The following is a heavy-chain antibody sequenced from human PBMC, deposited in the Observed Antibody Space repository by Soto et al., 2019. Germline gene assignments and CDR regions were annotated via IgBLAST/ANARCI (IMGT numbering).Heavy chain of an antibody. D-gene: IGHD2-15*01. V-gene: IGHV3-11*06. CDR3: VRGGGGGLFDP. J-gene: IGHJ5*02. CDR1: GFTFGDSY. Sequence: GGSLRLSCAVSGFTFGDSYISWIRQAPGKGLEWLSYISPGSRYPAYADSVKGRFTISRDNAKRSLYLQMMSLTAEDTAIYYCVRGGGGGLFDPWGQGTMVTVCS. CDR2: ISPGSRYP.